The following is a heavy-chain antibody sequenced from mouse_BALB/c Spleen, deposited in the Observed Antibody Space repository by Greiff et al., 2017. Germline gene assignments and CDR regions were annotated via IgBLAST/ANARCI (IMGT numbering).Heavy chain of an antibody. CDR2: ISSGGST. CDR3: ARQDGFAY. J-gene: IGHJ3*01. Sequence: EVKVVESGGGLVKPGGSLKLSCAASGFTFSSYAMSWVRQTPEKRLEWVASISSGGSTYYPDSVKGRFTISRDNAKNTLYLQMSSLKSEDTAMYYCARQDGFAYWGQGTLVTVSA. V-gene: IGHV5-6-5*01. CDR1: GFTFSSYA.